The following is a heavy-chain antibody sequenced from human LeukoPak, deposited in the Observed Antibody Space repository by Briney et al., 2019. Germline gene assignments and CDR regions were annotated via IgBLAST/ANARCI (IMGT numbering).Heavy chain of an antibody. V-gene: IGHV1-46*01. Sequence: ASVKVSCKASGYTFTSYYMHWVRQAPGQGLEWMGIINPSGGSTSYAQKFQGRVTMTRDMSTSTVYMELSSLRSEDTAVYYCARDLTVPAAIPDYSWFDPWGQGTLVTVSS. CDR2: INPSGGST. D-gene: IGHD2-2*01. CDR3: ARDLTVPAAIPDYSWFDP. J-gene: IGHJ5*02. CDR1: GYTFTSYY.